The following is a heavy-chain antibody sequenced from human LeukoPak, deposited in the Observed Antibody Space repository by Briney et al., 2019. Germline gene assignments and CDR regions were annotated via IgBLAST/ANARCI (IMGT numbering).Heavy chain of an antibody. CDR1: GYSISSGYY. Sequence: SETLSLTCTVSGYSISSGYYWGWIRQPPGKGLEWIGSIYHSGSTYYNPSLKSRVTISVDTSKNQFSLKLSSVTAADTAVYYCARDNIVVVAATKAHYFDYWGQGTLVTVSS. J-gene: IGHJ4*02. V-gene: IGHV4-38-2*02. D-gene: IGHD2-15*01. CDR2: IYHSGST. CDR3: ARDNIVVVAATKAHYFDY.